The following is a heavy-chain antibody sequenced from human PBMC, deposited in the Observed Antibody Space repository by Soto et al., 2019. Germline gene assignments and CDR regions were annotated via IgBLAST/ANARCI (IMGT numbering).Heavy chain of an antibody. V-gene: IGHV4-30-2*03. D-gene: IGHD4-17*01. J-gene: IGHJ4*02. CDR1: GGSISSGGYS. CDR2: IYHSGGT. Sequence: SETLSLTCAVSGGSISSGGYSWSWIRQPPGKGLEWIGYIYHSGGTYYNPSLKSRVTISVDTSKNQFSLKLSSVTAADTAVYYCARQFWAVTTGGYYFDYWGQGTLVTVSS. CDR3: ARQFWAVTTGGYYFDY.